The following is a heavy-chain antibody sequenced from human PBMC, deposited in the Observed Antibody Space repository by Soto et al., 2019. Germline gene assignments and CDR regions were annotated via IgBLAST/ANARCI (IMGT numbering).Heavy chain of an antibody. V-gene: IGHV1-69*01. J-gene: IGHJ6*02. D-gene: IGHD6-13*01. CDR2: IIPIFGTA. CDR1: GGTFSSHA. Sequence: QVQLVQSGAEVKKPGSSVKVSCKASGGTFSSHAISWVRQAPGQGLEWMGGIIPIFGTANYAQKFQGRVTITADESTSTAYMELSSLRSEDTAVYYCARDQQHPRMDYYGMDVWGQGTTVTVSS. CDR3: ARDQQHPRMDYYGMDV.